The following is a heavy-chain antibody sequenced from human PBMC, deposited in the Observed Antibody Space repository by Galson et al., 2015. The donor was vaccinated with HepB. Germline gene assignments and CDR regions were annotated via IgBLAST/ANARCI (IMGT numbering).Heavy chain of an antibody. D-gene: IGHD3-16*01. CDR2: ISYDGSNK. CDR3: ARSEEPPLPLKNHAFDI. CDR1: GFTFSSYA. J-gene: IGHJ3*02. V-gene: IGHV3-30-3*01. Sequence: SLRLSCAASGFTFSSYAMHWVRQAPGKGLEWVAVISYDGSNKYYADSVKGRFTISRDNSKNTLYLQMNSLRAEDTAVYYCARSEEPPLPLKNHAFDIWGQGTMVTVSS.